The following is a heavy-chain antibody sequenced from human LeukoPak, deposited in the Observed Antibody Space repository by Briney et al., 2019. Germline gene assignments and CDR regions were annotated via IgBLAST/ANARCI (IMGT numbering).Heavy chain of an antibody. J-gene: IGHJ4*02. Sequence: SETLSLTCAVSGYSISSGYYWGWIRQPPGKGLEWIGSIYHSGSTYYNPSLKSRVTISVDTSKNQFSLKLSPVTAADTAVYYCARLSGGTTTAHFDYWGQGTLVTVSS. CDR2: IYHSGST. V-gene: IGHV4-38-2*01. D-gene: IGHD1-1*01. CDR3: ARLSGGTTTAHFDY. CDR1: GYSISSGYY.